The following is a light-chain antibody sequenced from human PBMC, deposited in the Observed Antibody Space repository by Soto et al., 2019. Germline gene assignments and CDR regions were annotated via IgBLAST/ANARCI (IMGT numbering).Light chain of an antibody. Sequence: QLVLTQPPSASGTPGQRVTISCSGGSSTVGSNYVYWYQQLPGTAPKLLIYRNNQRPSGVPDRFSGSKSGTSASLAISGLRSEDEADYYCAAWDDSLSGVVFGGGTKVTVL. V-gene: IGLV1-47*01. CDR3: AAWDDSLSGVV. CDR1: SSTVGSNY. CDR2: RNN. J-gene: IGLJ2*01.